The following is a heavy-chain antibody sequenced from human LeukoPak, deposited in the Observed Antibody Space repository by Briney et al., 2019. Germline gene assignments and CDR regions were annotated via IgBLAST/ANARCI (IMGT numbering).Heavy chain of an antibody. Sequence: SVKVSCKASGGTFSSYAISWVRQAPGQGLEWMGGIIPIFGTANYAQKFQGRVTITADKSTSTAYMELSSLRSEDTAVYYCARDGRYFDWLLPLNYYYYYYMDVWGKGTTVTISS. V-gene: IGHV1-69*06. D-gene: IGHD3-9*01. CDR3: ARDGRYFDWLLPLNYYYYYYMDV. J-gene: IGHJ6*03. CDR2: IIPIFGTA. CDR1: GGTFSSYA.